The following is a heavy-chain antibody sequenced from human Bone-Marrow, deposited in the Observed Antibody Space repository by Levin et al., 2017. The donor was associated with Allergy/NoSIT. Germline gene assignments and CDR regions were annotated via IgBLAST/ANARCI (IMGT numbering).Heavy chain of an antibody. CDR1: GGTFSDYY. CDR3: AREGSKYYHSGSYYNVYFDY. Sequence: SETLSLTCAVYGGTFSDYYWSWIRQSPGTGLEWIGKISHSGSTKYNPSLKSRVTISVDTSKNQFSLKLSSVTAADTAVYYCAREGSKYYHSGSYYNVYFDYWGQGTLLTVSS. J-gene: IGHJ4*02. V-gene: IGHV4-34*01. D-gene: IGHD3-10*01. CDR2: ISHSGST.